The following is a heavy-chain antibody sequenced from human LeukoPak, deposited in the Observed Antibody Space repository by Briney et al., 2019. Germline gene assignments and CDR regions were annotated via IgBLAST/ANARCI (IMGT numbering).Heavy chain of an antibody. CDR3: ARGSKDMVRGVIITKIFDY. J-gene: IGHJ4*02. D-gene: IGHD3-10*01. Sequence: PGGSLRLSCAASGFTFSSYRMNWVRQAPGKGLEWVSYISSSTRTIYYADSVKGRFTVSRDNSKNTLYLQMNSLRAEDTAVYYCARGSKDMVRGVIITKIFDYWGQGTLVTVSS. CDR2: ISSSTRTI. V-gene: IGHV3-48*01. CDR1: GFTFSSYR.